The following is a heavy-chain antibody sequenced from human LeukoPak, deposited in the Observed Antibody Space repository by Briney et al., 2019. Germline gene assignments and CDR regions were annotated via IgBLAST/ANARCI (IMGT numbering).Heavy chain of an antibody. Sequence: GGSLRLSCAASGFTFSSYSMNWVRQAPGKGLEWVSFIYSDNTHYSDSVKGRLTISRDNSKNTLYLQMNSLRAEDTAVYYCAKESYYYDSSGYFDYYYYMDVWGKGTTVTISS. CDR1: GFTFSSYS. V-gene: IGHV3-53*01. CDR3: AKESYYYDSSGYFDYYYYMDV. CDR2: IYSDNT. J-gene: IGHJ6*03. D-gene: IGHD3-22*01.